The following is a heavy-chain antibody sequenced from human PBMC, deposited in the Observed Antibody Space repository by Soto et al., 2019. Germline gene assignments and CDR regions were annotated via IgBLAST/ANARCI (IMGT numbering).Heavy chain of an antibody. D-gene: IGHD3-3*01. CDR2: ISYDGSNK. CDR1: GFTFSSYG. Sequence: QVQLVESGGGVVQPGRSLRLSCAASGFTFSSYGMHWVRQAPGKGLEWVAVISYDGSNKYYADSVKGRFTISRDNSENTLYLQMNGLRAEDTAVYYCAKFGRSAGLLTYYFDYWGQGTLVTVSS. CDR3: AKFGRSAGLLTYYFDY. J-gene: IGHJ4*02. V-gene: IGHV3-30*18.